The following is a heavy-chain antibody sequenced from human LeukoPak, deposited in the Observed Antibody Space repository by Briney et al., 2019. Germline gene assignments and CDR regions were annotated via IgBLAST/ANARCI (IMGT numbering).Heavy chain of an antibody. V-gene: IGHV4-39*07. J-gene: IGHJ6*03. CDR2: IYYSGST. CDR3: ARTTEAHSWRTRYYDYYMDV. D-gene: IGHD6-13*01. CDR1: GGSISSSSYY. Sequence: PSETLSLTCTVSGGSISSSSYYWGWIRQPPGKGLEWIGSIYYSGSTNYNPSLKSRVTISVDTSKNQSSLKLSSVTAADTAVYYCARTTEAHSWRTRYYDYYMDVWGKGTTVTVSS.